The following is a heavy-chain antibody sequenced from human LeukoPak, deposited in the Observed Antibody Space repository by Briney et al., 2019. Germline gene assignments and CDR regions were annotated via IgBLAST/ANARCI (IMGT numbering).Heavy chain of an antibody. CDR1: GGSFSGYY. CDR2: INHSGST. Sequence: SETLSLTCAVYGGSFSGYYWSWIRQPPGKGLEWIGEINHSGSTNYNPSLKSRVTISVDMSKNQFPLKLSSVTAADTAVYYCASPICSGGSCYDAFDIWGQGTMVTVSS. D-gene: IGHD2-15*01. J-gene: IGHJ3*02. CDR3: ASPICSGGSCYDAFDI. V-gene: IGHV4-34*01.